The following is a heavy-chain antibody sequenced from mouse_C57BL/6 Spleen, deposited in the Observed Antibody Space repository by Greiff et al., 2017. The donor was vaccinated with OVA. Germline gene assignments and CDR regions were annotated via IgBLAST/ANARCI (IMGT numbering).Heavy chain of an antibody. CDR2: ISSGSSTI. CDR3: ARHYYYGSSYHYYFDY. Sequence: EVQRVESGGGLVKPGGSLKLSCAASGFTFSDYGLHWVRQAPEKGLEWVAYISSGSSTIYYADTVKGRFSISRDNAKNTLFLQMTSLWSADTAMYYCARHYYYGSSYHYYFDYWGQGTTLTVSS. V-gene: IGHV5-17*01. D-gene: IGHD1-1*01. J-gene: IGHJ2*01. CDR1: GFTFSDYG.